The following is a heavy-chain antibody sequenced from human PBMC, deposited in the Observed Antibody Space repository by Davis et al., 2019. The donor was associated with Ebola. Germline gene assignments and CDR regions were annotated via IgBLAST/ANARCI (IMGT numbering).Heavy chain of an antibody. CDR2: INPSGGST. V-gene: IGHV1-46*01. D-gene: IGHD4-17*01. CDR1: GYTFTSYY. J-gene: IGHJ4*02. Sequence: SVKVSCKASGYTFTSYYMHWVRQAPGQGLEWMGIINPSGGSTSYAQKFQGRVTMTRDTSTSTVYMELSSLRSEDTAVYYCARTSARGVTKGGYYFDYWGQGTLVTVSS. CDR3: ARTSARGVTKGGYYFDY.